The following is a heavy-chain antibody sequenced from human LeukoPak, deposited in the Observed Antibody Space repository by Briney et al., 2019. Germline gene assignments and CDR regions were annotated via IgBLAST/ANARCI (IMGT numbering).Heavy chain of an antibody. CDR3: ATLKFSWFGLFDY. CDR1: GYTLTELP. Sequence: GASVKVSCKVSGYTLTELPMHWVRQAPGKGLEWMGGFDPEDGETIYAQKFQGRVTMTEDTSTDTAYMELSSLRSEDTAVYYCATLKFSWFGLFDYWGQGTLVTVSS. V-gene: IGHV1-24*01. CDR2: FDPEDGET. D-gene: IGHD3-10*01. J-gene: IGHJ4*02.